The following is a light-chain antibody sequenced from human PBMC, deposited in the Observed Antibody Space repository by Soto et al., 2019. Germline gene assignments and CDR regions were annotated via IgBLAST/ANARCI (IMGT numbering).Light chain of an antibody. Sequence: QSVLTQPSSLSASPGASPSLTCTLRSGINVGARWIYWYQQKPGSPPQFLLRYKSDSDKQQGSGVPSRFSGSKDASANAGILLISGLQSEDEADYYCVIWHSSAWVFGGGTKLTVL. V-gene: IGLV5-45*03. CDR3: VIWHSSAWV. CDR2: YKSDSDK. CDR1: SGINVGARW. J-gene: IGLJ3*02.